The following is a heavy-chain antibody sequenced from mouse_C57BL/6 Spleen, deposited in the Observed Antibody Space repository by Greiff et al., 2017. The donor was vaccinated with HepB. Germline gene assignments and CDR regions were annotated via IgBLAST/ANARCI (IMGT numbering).Heavy chain of an antibody. D-gene: IGHD2-4*01. Sequence: EVQRVESGGGLVKPGGSLKLSCAASGFTFSDYGLHWGRQAPEKGLEWVAYISSGSSTIYYADTVKGRFTISRDNAKNTLFLQMTSLRSEDTAMSYCARPDYDSYFDVWGTGTTVTVSS. CDR3: ARPDYDSYFDV. CDR2: ISSGSSTI. CDR1: GFTFSDYG. V-gene: IGHV5-17*01. J-gene: IGHJ1*03.